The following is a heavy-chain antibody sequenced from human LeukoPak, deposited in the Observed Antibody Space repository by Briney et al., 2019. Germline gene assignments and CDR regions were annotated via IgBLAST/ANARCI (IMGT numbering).Heavy chain of an antibody. J-gene: IGHJ6*02. CDR1: GYTLTELS. V-gene: IGHV1-24*01. CDR2: FDPEDGET. CDR3: ATLGFLPQDNYYYYGMDV. D-gene: IGHD3-10*01. Sequence: ASVTVSCKVSGYTLTELSIHWVRQAPGKGLEWMGGFDPEDGETIYAQKFQGRVTMTEDTSTDTAYMELSSLRSEDTAVYYCATLGFLPQDNYYYYGMDVWGQGTTVTVSS.